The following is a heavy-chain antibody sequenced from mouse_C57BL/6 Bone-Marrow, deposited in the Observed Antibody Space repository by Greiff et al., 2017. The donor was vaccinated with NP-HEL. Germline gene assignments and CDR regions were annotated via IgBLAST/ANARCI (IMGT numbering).Heavy chain of an antibody. J-gene: IGHJ1*03. V-gene: IGHV1-59*01. D-gene: IGHD2-2*01. CDR2: IDPSDSYT. CDR1: GYTFTSYW. Sequence: QVQLQQPGAELVRPGTSVKLSCKASGYTFTSYWMHWVKQRPGQGLEWIGVIDPSDSYTNYNQKFKGKATLTVDTSSSTAYMQLSSLTSGDSAVYYCAKKGHMGYHWYFDVGGTGTTVTVSS. CDR3: AKKGHMGYHWYFDV.